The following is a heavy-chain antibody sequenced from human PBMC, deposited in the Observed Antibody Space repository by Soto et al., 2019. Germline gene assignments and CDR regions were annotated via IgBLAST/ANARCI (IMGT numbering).Heavy chain of an antibody. D-gene: IGHD2-2*02. CDR2: ISSDGGTI. Sequence: EVQLVESGGGLVQPGGSLRLSCAASGFTFSSYSMNWVRQAPGKGLECVSYISSDGGTIYYADSVKGRFTISRDNAKNFLYLQMNSLRAEDTAVYYCARELGYCSSISCYRENIWGQGTMVTVSS. CDR1: GFTFSSYS. J-gene: IGHJ3*02. CDR3: ARELGYCSSISCYRENI. V-gene: IGHV3-48*01.